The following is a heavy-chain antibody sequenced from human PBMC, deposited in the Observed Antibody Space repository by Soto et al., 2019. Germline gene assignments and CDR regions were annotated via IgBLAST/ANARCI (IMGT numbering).Heavy chain of an antibody. CDR3: AGDTAMSY. CDR2: ISYDGSNK. J-gene: IGHJ4*02. D-gene: IGHD5-18*01. CDR1: GFTFSSYA. Sequence: VQLVESGGGLVQPGGSLRLSCSASGFTFSSYAMHWVRQAPGKGLEWVAVISYDGSNKYYADSVKGRFTISRDNSKNTLYLQMNSLRAEDTAVYYCAGDTAMSYWGQGTLVTVSS. V-gene: IGHV3-30-3*01.